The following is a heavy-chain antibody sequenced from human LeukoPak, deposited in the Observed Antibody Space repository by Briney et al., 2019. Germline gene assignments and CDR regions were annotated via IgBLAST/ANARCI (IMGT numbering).Heavy chain of an antibody. CDR2: IYYSGST. CDR3: ARDADGSGYLSAFDI. Sequence: SETLSLTCAVSGGSISSNSYYWGWIRQPPGKGLEWIGYIYYSGSTNYNPSLKSRVTISVDTSKNQFSLKLSSVTAADTAVYYCARDADGSGYLSAFDIWGQGTMVTVSS. V-gene: IGHV4-61*01. CDR1: GGSISSNSYY. D-gene: IGHD3-22*01. J-gene: IGHJ3*02.